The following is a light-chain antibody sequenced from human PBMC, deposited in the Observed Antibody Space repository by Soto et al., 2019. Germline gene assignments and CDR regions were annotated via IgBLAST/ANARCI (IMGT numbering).Light chain of an antibody. J-gene: IGKJ3*01. CDR3: QQYNNWLPFT. CDR2: GAS. CDR1: QSVSSN. Sequence: EIVMTQSPATLSVSPGERATLSCRASQSVSSNLAWYQQKPGQAPRLLIYGASTRATGIPARFSGSGSGTEFTLTISSLQSEDFAVYYCQQYNNWLPFTFGAGTKVDIK. V-gene: IGKV3-15*01.